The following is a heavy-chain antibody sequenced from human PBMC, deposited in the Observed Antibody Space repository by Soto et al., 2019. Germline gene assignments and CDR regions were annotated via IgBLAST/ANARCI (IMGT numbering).Heavy chain of an antibody. J-gene: IGHJ4*01. V-gene: IGHV3-13*01. CDR3: ARGGGTGFDY. D-gene: IGHD1-1*01. Sequence: GGSMKLSSSASVFTFSSYSMGWVRQATGKGLEWVSGLATTGATFYAGSVKGRFTISRENVKNSLYLQMNSLRAGDTAVYYCARGGGTGFDYWGHGTLVTVSS. CDR1: VFTFSSYS. CDR2: LATTGAT.